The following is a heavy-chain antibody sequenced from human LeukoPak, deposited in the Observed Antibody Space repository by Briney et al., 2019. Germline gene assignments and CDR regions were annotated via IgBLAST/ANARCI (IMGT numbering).Heavy chain of an antibody. CDR3: AREILTGYSLYYFDY. CDR1: GGSISSGSYY. V-gene: IGHV4-61*02. D-gene: IGHD3-9*01. CDR2: IYTSGST. J-gene: IGHJ4*02. Sequence: PSQTLSLTCTVSGGSISSGSYYWSWIRQPAGKGLEWIGRIYTSGSTNYNPSLKSRVTISVDTSKNQFSLKPSSVTAADTAVYYCAREILTGYSLYYFDYWGQGTLVTVSS.